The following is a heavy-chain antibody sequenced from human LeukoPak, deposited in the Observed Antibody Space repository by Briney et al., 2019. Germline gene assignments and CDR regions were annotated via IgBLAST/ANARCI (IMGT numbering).Heavy chain of an antibody. V-gene: IGHV3-23*01. CDR3: ARDRENYGSGSYYSH. CDR1: GFTFSIYA. CDR2: ISDSGGNT. D-gene: IGHD3-10*01. J-gene: IGHJ4*02. Sequence: PGGSLRLSCAASGFTFSIYAMSWVRQAPGKGLERVSAISDSGGNTYYADSVKGRFTISRDNSKNTLYLQMNSLRAEDTAVYYGARDRENYGSGSYYSHWGQGTLVTVSS.